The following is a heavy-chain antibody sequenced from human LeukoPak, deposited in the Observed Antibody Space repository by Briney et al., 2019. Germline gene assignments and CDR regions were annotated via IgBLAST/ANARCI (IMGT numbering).Heavy chain of an antibody. V-gene: IGHV1-46*01. CDR1: GYTFTSYY. D-gene: IGHD3-22*01. CDR3: ARDLGTMIDDY. Sequence: ASVKVSCKASGYTFTSYYMHWVRQAPGQGLEWMGIINPSGGSTSYAQKFQGRVTMTRDTSISTAYMELSRLRSDDTAVYYCARDLGTMIDDYWGQGTLVTVSS. J-gene: IGHJ4*02. CDR2: INPSGGST.